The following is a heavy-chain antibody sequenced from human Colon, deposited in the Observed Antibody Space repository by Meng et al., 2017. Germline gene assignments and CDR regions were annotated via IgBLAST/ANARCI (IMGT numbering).Heavy chain of an antibody. CDR1: GDSVSSNTAA. CDR3: ARDHGYSYGLPLDY. D-gene: IGHD5-18*01. V-gene: IGHV6-1*01. Sequence: QVQLQQSGPGLVKPSQTLSLNCVISGDSVSSNTAAWNWIRQSPSRGLEWLGRTYYRSKWYNEYAVSVKSRMTFNADTSKNQVSLQVNSVTPEDTAVYYCARDHGYSYGLPLDYWGQGILVTVSS. J-gene: IGHJ4*02. CDR2: TYYRSKWYN.